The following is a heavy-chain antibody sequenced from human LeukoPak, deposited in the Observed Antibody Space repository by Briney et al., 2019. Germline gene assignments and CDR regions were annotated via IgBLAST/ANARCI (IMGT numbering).Heavy chain of an antibody. CDR3: ARVSRLAAMVAADY. Sequence: PSETLSLTCNVSGDSISGSRYYWGWVRQPPGKGLEWIGSIYYSGSTYYNPSLKSRVTISVDTSKNQFSLKLSSVTAADTAVYYCARVSRLAAMVAADYWGQGTLVTVSS. J-gene: IGHJ4*02. V-gene: IGHV4-39*01. CDR2: IYYSGST. D-gene: IGHD5-18*01. CDR1: GDSISGSRYY.